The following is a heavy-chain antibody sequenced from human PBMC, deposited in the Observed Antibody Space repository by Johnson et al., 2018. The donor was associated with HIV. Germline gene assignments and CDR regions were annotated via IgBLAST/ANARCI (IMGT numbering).Heavy chain of an antibody. J-gene: IGHJ3*02. CDR2: ISWNSGSI. Sequence: VQLVESGGGLVQPGRSLRLSCAASGFTFDDYAMHWVRQAPGKGLEWVSGISWNSGSIGYADSVKGRFTISRDNAKNSLYLQMNSLRAEDTALYYCAKWTNDAFDIWGQGTMVTVSS. V-gene: IGHV3-9*01. CDR1: GFTFDDYA. D-gene: IGHD3/OR15-3a*01. CDR3: AKWTNDAFDI.